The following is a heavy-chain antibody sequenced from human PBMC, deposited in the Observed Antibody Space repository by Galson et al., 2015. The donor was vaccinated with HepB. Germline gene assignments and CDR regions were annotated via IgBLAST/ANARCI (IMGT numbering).Heavy chain of an antibody. D-gene: IGHD4-17*01. V-gene: IGHV3-30*04. CDR2: ISYDGSNK. Sequence: SLRLSCAASGFTFSSYAMNWVRQAPGKGLEWVAVISYDGSNKYYADSVKGRFTISRDNSKNTLYLQMNSLRAEDTAVYYCASGTGDYGDCDYWVQGTLVTVPS. CDR3: ASGTGDYGDCDY. J-gene: IGHJ4*02. CDR1: GFTFSSYA.